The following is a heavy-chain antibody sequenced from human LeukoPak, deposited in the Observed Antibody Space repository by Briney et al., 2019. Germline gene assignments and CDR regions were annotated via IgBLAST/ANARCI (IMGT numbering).Heavy chain of an antibody. J-gene: IGHJ6*02. D-gene: IGHD6-19*01. V-gene: IGHV5-51*01. CDR1: GYSFTSYW. CDR3: ARHSSGWYVERTYMDV. CDR2: IYPGDSDT. Sequence: GESLKISCKGSGYSFTSYWIGWVRQMPGKGLVWMGIIYPGDSDTRYSPSFQGQVTISADKSISTAYLQWSSLKASDTAMYYCARHSSGWYVERTYMDVWGQGTTVTVSS.